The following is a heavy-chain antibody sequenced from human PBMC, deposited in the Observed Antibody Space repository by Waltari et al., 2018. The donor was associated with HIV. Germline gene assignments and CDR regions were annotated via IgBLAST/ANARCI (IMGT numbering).Heavy chain of an antibody. V-gene: IGHV3-30*04. J-gene: IGHJ6*02. CDR1: GFTFSRYA. CDR3: ASFSGYGYYYYYTMDV. D-gene: IGHD5-12*01. Sequence: QVQLVESGGGVVQPGRSLRLSCAASGFTFSRYALHWVRQAPGKGLEWVAVISYDGSNKYYADSVKGRFTISRDNSKNTLYLQMNSLRAEDKAVYYCASFSGYGYYYYYTMDVWGQGTTVTVSS. CDR2: ISYDGSNK.